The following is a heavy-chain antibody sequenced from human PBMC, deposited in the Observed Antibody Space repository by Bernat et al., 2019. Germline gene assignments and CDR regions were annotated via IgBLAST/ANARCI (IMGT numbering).Heavy chain of an antibody. J-gene: IGHJ4*02. V-gene: IGHV3-11*05. CDR2: ISSSRTYI. Sequence: QVQLVESGGGLVKPGGSLRLSCAASGFTFSDYYMSWIRQAPGKGLEWLSYISSSRTYINSADSVKGRFTISRDNAKNSLYLQMNNLRAEDTAVYYCARVGGSGSYNFDYWGQGTLVTVSS. D-gene: IGHD1-26*01. CDR1: GFTFSDYY. CDR3: ARVGGSGSYNFDY.